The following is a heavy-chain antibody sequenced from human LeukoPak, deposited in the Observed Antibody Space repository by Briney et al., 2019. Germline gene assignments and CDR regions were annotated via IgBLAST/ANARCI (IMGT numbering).Heavy chain of an antibody. CDR2: IYTSGNT. V-gene: IGHV4-61*02. J-gene: IGHJ4*02. Sequence: PSETLSLTCSVSGGSISSGSYYWSWIRQPAGKGLEWIGRIYTSGNTNYNPSLKSRVTISVDTSKNQFSLKLSSVTAADTAVYYCARVFRRDPNYWGQGTLVTVSS. CDR3: ARVFRRDPNY. CDR1: GGSISSGSYY. D-gene: IGHD5-24*01.